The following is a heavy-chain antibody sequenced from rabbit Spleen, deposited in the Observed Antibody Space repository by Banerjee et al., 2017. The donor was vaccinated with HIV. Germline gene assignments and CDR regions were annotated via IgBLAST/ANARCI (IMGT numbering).Heavy chain of an antibody. CDR3: ARDLVGVIGWNFYL. Sequence: QEQLMESGGGLVKPEGSLTLTCTASGFSFSNKAVMCWVRQAPGKGLEWIACINAVTGKAVYASWAKGRFTISKTSSTTVTLRMTSLTAADRAAYFCARDLVGVIGWNFYLWGQGTLVTVS. V-gene: IGHV1S45*01. CDR2: INAVTGKA. CDR1: GFSFSNKAV. D-gene: IGHD1-1*01. J-gene: IGHJ4*01.